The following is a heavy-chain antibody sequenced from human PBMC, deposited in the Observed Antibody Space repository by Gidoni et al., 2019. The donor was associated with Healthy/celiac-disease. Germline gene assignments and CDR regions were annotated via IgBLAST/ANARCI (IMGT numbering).Heavy chain of an antibody. CDR3: ARQDTMIRGAITGMDV. CDR2: IYPDDSDT. CDR1: RYSFANYW. V-gene: IGHV5-51*01. J-gene: IGHJ6*02. D-gene: IGHD3-10*01. Sequence: EVQLSQSGAEVTKPGDSLKISCTGSRYSFANYWIGWVRQMPGQGLEWMGIIYPDDSDTRYSPSFQGQVTISADKSINTAYLQWSSLKASDTAIYYCARQDTMIRGAITGMDVWGQGTTVTVSS.